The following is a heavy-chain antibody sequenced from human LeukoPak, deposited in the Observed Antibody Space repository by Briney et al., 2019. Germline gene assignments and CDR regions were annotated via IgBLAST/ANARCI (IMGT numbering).Heavy chain of an antibody. V-gene: IGHV4-34*01. D-gene: IGHD3-22*01. CDR3: ARVATYYYDSSGYRKQNYPDY. J-gene: IGHJ4*02. Sequence: SETLSLTCAVYGGSFSDYYWAWIRQPPGKGLEWIGSIYYSGSTYYNPSLKSRVTISVHTSKNQFSLKLSSVTAADAAVYYCARVATYYYDSSGYRKQNYPDYWGQGTLVTVSS. CDR1: GGSFSDYY. CDR2: IYYSGST.